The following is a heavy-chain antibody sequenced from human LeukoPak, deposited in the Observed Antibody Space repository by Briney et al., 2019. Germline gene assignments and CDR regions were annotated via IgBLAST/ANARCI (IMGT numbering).Heavy chain of an antibody. CDR2: IYHSGST. CDR3: ARSRGYYYGSGKLGYYYYYMDV. J-gene: IGHJ6*03. Sequence: SETLSLTCTVSGYSISSGYYWGWIRQPPGKGLEWIGSIYHSGSTYYNPSLKSRVTISVDTSKNQFSLKLSSVTAADTAVYYCARSRGYYYGSGKLGYYYYYMDVWGKGTTVTISS. CDR1: GYSISSGYY. D-gene: IGHD3-10*01. V-gene: IGHV4-38-2*02.